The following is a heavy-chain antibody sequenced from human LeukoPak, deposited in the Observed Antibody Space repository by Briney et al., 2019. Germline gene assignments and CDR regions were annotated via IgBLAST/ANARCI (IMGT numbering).Heavy chain of an antibody. CDR1: GFRFRNYG. CDR2: IYYDGSNQ. CDR3: ATDRNSGKYYDY. Sequence: GRSLRLSCVVSGFRFRNYGMHWVRQAPGKGLEWVAVIYYDGSNQYYADSVKGRFTVSRDNAKNTLYLQMDSLRAEDTAVYYCATDRNSGKYYDYWGQGTLVTVSS. V-gene: IGHV3-33*01. D-gene: IGHD1-26*01. J-gene: IGHJ4*02.